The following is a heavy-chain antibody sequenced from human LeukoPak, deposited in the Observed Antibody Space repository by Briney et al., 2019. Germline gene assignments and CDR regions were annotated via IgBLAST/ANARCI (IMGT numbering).Heavy chain of an antibody. CDR3: AKTLGLRAFDT. CDR2: ISGSSGRT. CDR1: GFTFSSCA. D-gene: IGHD4-17*01. V-gene: IGHV3-23*01. Sequence: GGSLRLSCATSGFTFSSCAMSWVRPAPGKGLEWVPTISGSSGRTYYAGSVKGRFTISRDNSKKTLYLQMNSLRAEETAVYSCAKTLGLRAFDTWGQGTVVTVSS. J-gene: IGHJ3*02.